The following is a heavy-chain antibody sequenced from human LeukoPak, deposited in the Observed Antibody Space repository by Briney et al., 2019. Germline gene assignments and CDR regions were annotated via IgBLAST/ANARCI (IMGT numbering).Heavy chain of an antibody. CDR1: GFTFSTYW. J-gene: IGHJ3*02. D-gene: IGHD3-9*01. V-gene: IGHV3-7*01. CDR2: IKQDGSEK. Sequence: PGGSLRLSCAASGFTFSTYWMTWVRQAPEKGLEWVATIKQDGSEKYYVDSVKGRFTISRDNAKDSLYLQMNSLRAEDTAVYYCARDRRGGGYFDWLNAFDIWGQGTMVTVSS. CDR3: ARDRRGGGYFDWLNAFDI.